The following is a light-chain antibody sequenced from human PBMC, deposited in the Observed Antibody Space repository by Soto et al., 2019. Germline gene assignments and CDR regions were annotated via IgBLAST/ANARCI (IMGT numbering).Light chain of an antibody. J-gene: IGLJ1*01. V-gene: IGLV2-18*02. CDR3: SSYTPTNTYV. CDR1: SSDVGSNNP. CDR2: DVT. Sequence: SVLTQPRSGSGSPWLSVEIKYTGSSSDVGSNNPVSWYHQPPGTAPKLIIYDVTNRPSGVPDRFSGSKSGNTASLTISGLQAEDEADYYCSSYTPTNTYVFGTGTNVTVL.